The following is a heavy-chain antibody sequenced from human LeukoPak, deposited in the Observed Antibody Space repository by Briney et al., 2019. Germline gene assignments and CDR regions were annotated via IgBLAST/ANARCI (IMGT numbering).Heavy chain of an antibody. D-gene: IGHD1-14*01. CDR1: GFTFSNCA. CDR3: SKATGPNSFRYTEY. CDR2: ISRRGDTT. V-gene: IGHV3-23*01. Sequence: GGSLRLSCGASGFTFSNCAMNRVRQVPGKGLEWLSGISRRGDTTYYTDSVKGRFTISRDNSNNTLYLQMNTLRADDTAVYYCSKATGPNSFRYTEYWGQGTLVTVSS. J-gene: IGHJ4*02.